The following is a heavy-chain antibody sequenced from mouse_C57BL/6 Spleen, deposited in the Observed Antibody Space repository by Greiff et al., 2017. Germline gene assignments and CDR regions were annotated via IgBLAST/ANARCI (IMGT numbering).Heavy chain of an antibody. CDR3: AAQARDYAMDY. Sequence: QVQLQQPGAELVKPGASVKMSCKASGYTFTSYWITWVKLRPGQGLEWIGDIYPGSGSTNYNEKFKSKATLTVDTSSSTAYMQPSSLTSEDSAVYYCAAQARDYAMDYWGQGTSVTVSS. D-gene: IGHD3-2*02. CDR1: GYTFTSYW. CDR2: IYPGSGST. J-gene: IGHJ4*01. V-gene: IGHV1-55*01.